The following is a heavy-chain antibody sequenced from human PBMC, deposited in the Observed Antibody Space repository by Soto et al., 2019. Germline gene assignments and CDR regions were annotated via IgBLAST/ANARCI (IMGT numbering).Heavy chain of an antibody. CDR2: RYNSGTP. Sequence: PSETLSLTCTVSGGSIDRSSYYWAWIRQPQGKGLEWIGGRYNSGTPIYNPSIESRLTISVDASKNQLSLKLTSVIAAYTAVYYCVTPSYSSPTAYHYGMVVWGQGPTVTVSS. CDR3: VTPSYSSPTAYHYGMVV. J-gene: IGHJ6*02. V-gene: IGHV4-39*01. CDR1: GGSIDRSSYY. D-gene: IGHD6-13*01.